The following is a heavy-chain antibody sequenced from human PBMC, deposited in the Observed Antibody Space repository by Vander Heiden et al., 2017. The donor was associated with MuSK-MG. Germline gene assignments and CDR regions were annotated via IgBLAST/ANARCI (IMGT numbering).Heavy chain of an antibody. Sequence: QVQLVQSGAEVKKPGSSVKVSCKASGGTFSSYAISWVRQAPGQGLEWMGRIITILGIANYAQKCQGRVTITADKSTSTAYMELSSLRSEDTAVYYCARCWGRWLQLGWFDPWGQGTLVTVSS. V-gene: IGHV1-69*04. J-gene: IGHJ5*02. CDR3: ARCWGRWLQLGWFDP. CDR2: IITILGIA. CDR1: GGTFSSYA. D-gene: IGHD5-12*01.